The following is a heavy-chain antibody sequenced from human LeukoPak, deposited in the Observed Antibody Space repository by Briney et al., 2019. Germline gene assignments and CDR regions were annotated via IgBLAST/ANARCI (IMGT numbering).Heavy chain of an antibody. Sequence: GESLKISCKGSGYRFTSYWIGWVRQMPGKGLEWMGIIHPGDSETRDSPSFQGQVTISADKSISTAYLQWSSLKASDTAMYYCARQAYYYDSSGYEPLDYWGQGTLVTVSS. CDR3: ARQAYYYDSSGYEPLDY. J-gene: IGHJ4*02. CDR2: IHPGDSET. V-gene: IGHV5-51*01. D-gene: IGHD3-22*01. CDR1: GYRFTSYW.